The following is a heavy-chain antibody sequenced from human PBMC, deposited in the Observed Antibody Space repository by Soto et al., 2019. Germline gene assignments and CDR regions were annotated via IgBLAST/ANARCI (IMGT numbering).Heavy chain of an antibody. CDR2: ISGTSSNM. V-gene: IGHV3-48*02. CDR3: ARRVVTVTGYYNGMGV. J-gene: IGHJ6*02. D-gene: IGHD2-21*02. CDR1: GFTFGTYT. Sequence: GGSLRLSCAASGFTFGTYTMNWVRQAPGKGLEWVSYISGTSSNMYYADSVKGRFTISRDNAKNSLYLQMNSLRDEDTAVYYCARRVVTVTGYYNGMGVWGQGTTVTVSS.